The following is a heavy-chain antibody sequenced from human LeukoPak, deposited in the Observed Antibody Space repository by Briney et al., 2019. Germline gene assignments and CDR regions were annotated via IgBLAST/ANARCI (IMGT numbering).Heavy chain of an antibody. J-gene: IGHJ4*02. CDR1: GGSINSNY. Sequence: SETLSLTCIVSGGSINSNYWTWIRQPAGKGLEWIGRISTSGITNYSPSLKSRVTISLDKSKNQFSLILASVTAADTALYYCAREASIAAAGWISDYWGQGTLVTVSS. CDR3: AREASIAAAGWISDY. V-gene: IGHV4-4*07. CDR2: ISTSGIT. D-gene: IGHD6-13*01.